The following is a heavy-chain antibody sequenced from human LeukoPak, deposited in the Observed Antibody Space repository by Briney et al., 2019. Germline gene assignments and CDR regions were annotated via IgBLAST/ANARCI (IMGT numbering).Heavy chain of an antibody. CDR1: GGSISSYY. Sequence: SETLSLTCTVSGGSISSYYWSWIRQPPGKGLEWIGEINHSGSTNYNPSLKSRVTISVDTSKNQFSLKLSSVTAADTAVYYCAREYYDSSGYYLEEGSYYFDYWGQGTLVTVSS. D-gene: IGHD3-22*01. J-gene: IGHJ4*02. CDR3: AREYYDSSGYYLEEGSYYFDY. V-gene: IGHV4-34*01. CDR2: INHSGST.